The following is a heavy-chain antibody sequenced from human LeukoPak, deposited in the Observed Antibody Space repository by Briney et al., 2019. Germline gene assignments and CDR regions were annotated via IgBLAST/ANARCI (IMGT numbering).Heavy chain of an antibody. CDR1: GNTFTVDY. J-gene: IGHJ3*01. CDR2: INPNSGAT. D-gene: IGHD6-25*01. CDR3: VRGPSSGAIDF. V-gene: IGHV1-2*02. Sequence: EASVKVSFNASGNTFTVDYIHWMRQAPGQGLEWMGLINPNSGATKYAQKSQGRVTMTRDTSISTVYMELSSLKSDDTAVYYWVRGPSSGAIDFWGQGTMVTVSS.